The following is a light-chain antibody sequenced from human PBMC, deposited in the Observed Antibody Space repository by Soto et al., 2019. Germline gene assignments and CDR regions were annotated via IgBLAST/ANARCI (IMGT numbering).Light chain of an antibody. J-gene: IGKJ5*01. Sequence: DIQVTQSPSSLSASVGDRVTISCRASQSISSYLNWYQQKPGKAPNLLIYAASSLQSGVPSRFSGSGSGTDFTRTISSLQPEDFATYYCQQSYSTPITFGQGTRLEIK. CDR3: QQSYSTPIT. V-gene: IGKV1-39*01. CDR2: AAS. CDR1: QSISSY.